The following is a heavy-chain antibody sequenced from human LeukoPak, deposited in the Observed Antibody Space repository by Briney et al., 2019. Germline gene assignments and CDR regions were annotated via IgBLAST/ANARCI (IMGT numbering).Heavy chain of an antibody. J-gene: IGHJ4*02. D-gene: IGHD2-15*01. CDR2: VSSSSNYI. CDR1: GFTFSRYM. V-gene: IGHV3-21*04. Sequence: PGGSLRLSCTTSGFTFSRYMMNWVRQAPGKGLEWVSSVSSSSNYIYYADSMKGRFTISRDNSQNTLYLQMNSPRAEDTAVYYCAKDQVGVHYNWGQGALVTVSS. CDR3: AKDQVGVHYN.